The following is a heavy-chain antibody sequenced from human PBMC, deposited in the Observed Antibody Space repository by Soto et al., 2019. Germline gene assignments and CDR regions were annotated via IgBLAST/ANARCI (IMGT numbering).Heavy chain of an antibody. V-gene: IGHV5-51*01. D-gene: IGHD4-17*01. Sequence: GESLKISCKRSGFRFTTYWIDWGRQMPGKRLEWMGSIYPGDSKTTYSPTFQVQCTISADKSISTTYLQWSSLKASDTATYNFASGPNYGGNSESCDVCGQGTMVTISS. J-gene: IGHJ3*01. CDR1: GFRFTTYW. CDR3: ASGPNYGGNSESCDV. CDR2: IYPGDSKT.